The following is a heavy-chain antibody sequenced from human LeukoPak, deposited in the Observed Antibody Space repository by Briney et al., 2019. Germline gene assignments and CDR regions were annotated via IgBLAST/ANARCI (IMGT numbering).Heavy chain of an antibody. D-gene: IGHD5-18*01. CDR2: IITILGIA. CDR3: ARDSDTAMAQGVYYYYYGMDV. CDR1: GGTFSSYA. Sequence: SVTVSRKSSGGTFSSYAISWVRQPPGQGLEWMGRIITILGIANYAQKFRDRVTITPDKSTSTAYMETSSLRSEDTAVYYCARDSDTAMAQGVYYYYYGMDVWGQGTTVTVSS. V-gene: IGHV1-69*04. J-gene: IGHJ6*02.